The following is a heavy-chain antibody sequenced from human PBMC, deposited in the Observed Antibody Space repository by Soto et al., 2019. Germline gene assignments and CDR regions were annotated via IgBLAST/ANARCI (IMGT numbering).Heavy chain of an antibody. CDR2: IVVGSGNT. CDR3: AADSVDSGSYLEALDI. V-gene: IGHV1-58*01. CDR1: GFTFTSSA. Sequence: ASVKVSCKASGFTFTSSAVQWVRQARGQRLEWIGWIVVGSGNTNYAQKFQEGVTITRDMSTSTAYMELSSLRSEDTAVYYCAADSVDSGSYLEALDIWGQGTMVTVSS. D-gene: IGHD1-26*01. J-gene: IGHJ3*02.